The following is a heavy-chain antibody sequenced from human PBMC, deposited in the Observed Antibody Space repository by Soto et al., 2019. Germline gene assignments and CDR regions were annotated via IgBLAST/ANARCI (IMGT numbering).Heavy chain of an antibody. D-gene: IGHD6-6*01. Sequence: PGGSLRLSCAASGFTFSDYYMSWIRQAPGKGLEWVSYISSSSSYTNYADSVKGRFTISRDNAKNSLYLQMNSLRADDTAVYYCAKGLKYSRSDRSHDAFDIWGQGTMVTASS. CDR2: ISSSSSYT. CDR3: AKGLKYSRSDRSHDAFDI. CDR1: GFTFSDYY. J-gene: IGHJ3*02. V-gene: IGHV3-11*05.